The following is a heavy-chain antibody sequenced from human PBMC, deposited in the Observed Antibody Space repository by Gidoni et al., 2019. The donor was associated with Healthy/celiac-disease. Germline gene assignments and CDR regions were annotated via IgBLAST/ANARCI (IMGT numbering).Heavy chain of an antibody. J-gene: IGHJ5*02. V-gene: IGHV3-53*04. Sequence: EVQLVESGGGLVQPGGSLRLSCAAAGCTVSSNYMSWVRQAPGKGLEWVSVIYSGGSTYYADSVKGRFTISRHNSKNTLYLQMNSLRAEDTAVYYCARGPVGYSYGFGAIDPWGQGTLVTVSS. CDR2: IYSGGST. D-gene: IGHD5-18*01. CDR1: GCTVSSNY. CDR3: ARGPVGYSYGFGAIDP.